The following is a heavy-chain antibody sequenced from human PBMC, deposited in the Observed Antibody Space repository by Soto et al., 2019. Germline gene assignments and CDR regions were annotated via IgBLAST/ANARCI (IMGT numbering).Heavy chain of an antibody. D-gene: IGHD6-19*01. CDR2: INDNGGTT. J-gene: IGHJ4*02. CDR3: VTGYSSGWYEIY. V-gene: IGHV3-64D*06. CDR1: GFTFSTYS. Sequence: GESLKISCSASGFTFSTYSMLWVRQAPGKGLQYVSAINDNGGTTSYADSVKGRFIISRDNSQNTLYLQMSSLRTEDTAVYYCVTGYSSGWYEIYWGQGTLVTVSS.